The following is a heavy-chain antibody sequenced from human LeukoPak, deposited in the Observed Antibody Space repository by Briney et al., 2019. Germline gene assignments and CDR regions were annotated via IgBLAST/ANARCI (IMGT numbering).Heavy chain of an antibody. D-gene: IGHD3-22*01. CDR2: IYSGGST. CDR1: GFTVSSNY. CDR3: ARDGDYYDSG. V-gene: IGHV3-66*01. J-gene: IGHJ4*02. Sequence: GGSLRLSCAASGFTVSSNYMSWVRQAPGKGLEWVSVIYSGGSTYDADSVKGRFTISRDNSKNTLYLQMNSLRAEDTAVHYCARDGDYYDSGWGQGTLVTVSS.